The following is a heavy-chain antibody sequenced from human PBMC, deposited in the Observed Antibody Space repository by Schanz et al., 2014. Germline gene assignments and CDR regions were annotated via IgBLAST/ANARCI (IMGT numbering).Heavy chain of an antibody. CDR1: GFTFSSYS. Sequence: VQLVESGGGLVQPGGSLRLSCAASGFTFSSYSMNWVRQAPGKGLEWVALISHDGSNKNSADSVKGRFTISRDNSKNTLYLQMNSLRGDDTAIYYCVKGGTNTLDSWGQGTLVTVSS. V-gene: IGHV3-30*18. CDR2: ISHDGSNK. CDR3: VKGGTNTLDS. J-gene: IGHJ4*02.